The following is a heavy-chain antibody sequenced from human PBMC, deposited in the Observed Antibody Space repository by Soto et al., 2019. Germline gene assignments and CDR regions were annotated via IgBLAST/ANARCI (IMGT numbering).Heavy chain of an antibody. Sequence: QVQLLQSGSEVKKPGSSVKVSCRASGGSFSRYSISWVRQAPGQGLEWMGGIVPIFGTTNYAQKFLDRLTITADESTRTAFMELTTLTSDDTAIYYCARPDEGGYSSDHHYYYALDLWGQGTAVTVTS. D-gene: IGHD3-22*01. CDR1: GGSFSRYS. J-gene: IGHJ6*02. CDR3: ARPDEGGYSSDHHYYYALDL. CDR2: IVPIFGTT. V-gene: IGHV1-69*01.